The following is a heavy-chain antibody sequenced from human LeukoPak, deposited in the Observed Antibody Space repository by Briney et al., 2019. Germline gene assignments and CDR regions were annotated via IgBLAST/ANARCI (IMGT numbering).Heavy chain of an antibody. CDR2: ISGSGGST. V-gene: IGHV3-23*01. J-gene: IGHJ4*02. Sequence: PGGSLRLSCAASGFTFSSYAMSWVRQAPGKGLERVSAISGSGGSTYYADSVKGRFTISRDNSKNTLYLQMNSLRAEDTAVYYCAKDRSMWLVRPDYFDYWGQGTLVTVSS. CDR3: AKDRSMWLVRPDYFDY. CDR1: GFTFSSYA. D-gene: IGHD6-19*01.